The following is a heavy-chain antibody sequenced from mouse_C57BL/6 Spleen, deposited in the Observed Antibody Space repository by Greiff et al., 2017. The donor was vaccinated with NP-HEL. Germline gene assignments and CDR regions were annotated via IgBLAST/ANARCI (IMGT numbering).Heavy chain of an antibody. Sequence: VHVKQSGAELVRPGASVKLSCTASGFNIKDYYMHWVKPRPEQGLEWIGRIDPEDGDTEYAPKFQGKATMTADTSSNTAYLQLSSLTSEDTAVYYCTRWLLRGFAYWGQGTLVTVSA. V-gene: IGHV14-1*01. CDR1: GFNIKDYY. D-gene: IGHD2-3*01. J-gene: IGHJ3*01. CDR3: TRWLLRGFAY. CDR2: IDPEDGDT.